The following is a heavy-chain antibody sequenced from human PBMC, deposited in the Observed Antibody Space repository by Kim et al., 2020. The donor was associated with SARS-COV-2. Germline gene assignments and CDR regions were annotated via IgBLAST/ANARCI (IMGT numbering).Heavy chain of an antibody. CDR2: ISWNSGSI. Sequence: GGSLRLSCAASGFTFGDYAMHWVRQAPGKGLEWVSGISWNSGSIGYADSVKGRFTIPRDNANNSLYLQMNSLRAEETALYYCAKDKSSGYDSSGYYYAPAGFDIWGQGTMVTVSS. J-gene: IGHJ3*02. V-gene: IGHV3-9*01. CDR1: GFTFGDYA. CDR3: AKDKSSGYDSSGYYYAPAGFDI. D-gene: IGHD3-22*01.